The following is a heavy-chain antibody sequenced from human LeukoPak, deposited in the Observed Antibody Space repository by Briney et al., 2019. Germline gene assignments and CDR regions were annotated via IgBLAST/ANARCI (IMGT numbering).Heavy chain of an antibody. CDR1: GFSFSNYA. CDR2: ISGRDDST. V-gene: IGHV3-23*01. J-gene: IGHJ4*02. D-gene: IGHD3-9*01. CDR3: AKWGDYDVLTGYYDSDY. Sequence: PGGSLRLSCAASGFSFSNYAMSWVRQVPGKGLEWVSAISGRDDSTYYADSVKGRFTISRDTSKNTLYLQMNSLRAEDTAVYYCAKWGDYDVLTGYYDSDYWGQGTLVTVS.